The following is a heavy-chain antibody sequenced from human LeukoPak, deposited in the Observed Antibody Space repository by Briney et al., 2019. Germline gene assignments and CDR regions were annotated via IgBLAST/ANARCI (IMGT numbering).Heavy chain of an antibody. CDR3: ARGSPRGSLYYFDY. CDR2: IYYSGNT. Sequence: SETLSLTCTVSGGSMSPCYWSWIRQSPGKGLEWIGYIYYSGNTNYNPSLKSRVTISVDTSKNQFSLKLSSVTAADTAVYYCARGSPRGSLYYFDYWGQGTLVTVSS. V-gene: IGHV4-59*01. CDR1: GGSMSPCY. J-gene: IGHJ4*02. D-gene: IGHD2-15*01.